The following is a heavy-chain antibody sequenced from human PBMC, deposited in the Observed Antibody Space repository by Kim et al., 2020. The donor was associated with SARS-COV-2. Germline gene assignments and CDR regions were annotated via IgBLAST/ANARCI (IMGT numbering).Heavy chain of an antibody. J-gene: IGHJ4*02. CDR2: ITDSGGDT. V-gene: IGHV3-23*01. CDR3: AKGSSASRPYYFDY. CDR1: GFTFSNYA. Sequence: GGSLRLSCAASGFTFSNYAMGCVRQTPGKGLEWVAAITDSGGDTYYADSVKGRFTISRDNSKNTLYLQMNSLSAEDAAVYYCAKGSSASRPYYFDYWGQGTLVTVSS.